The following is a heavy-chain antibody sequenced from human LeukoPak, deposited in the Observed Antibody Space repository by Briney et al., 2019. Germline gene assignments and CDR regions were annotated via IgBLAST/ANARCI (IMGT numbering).Heavy chain of an antibody. J-gene: IGHJ6*02. Sequence: ASVKVSCKASGYTFTSYGISWVRQAPGQGLEWLGWISAYNGNTNYAQKLQGRVTMTTDTSTSTAYMELRSLRSDDTAVYSWARDGITIFGVVICMDVWGQGTTVTVSS. V-gene: IGHV1-18*01. CDR2: ISAYNGNT. CDR1: GYTFTSYG. CDR3: ARDGITIFGVVICMDV. D-gene: IGHD3-3*01.